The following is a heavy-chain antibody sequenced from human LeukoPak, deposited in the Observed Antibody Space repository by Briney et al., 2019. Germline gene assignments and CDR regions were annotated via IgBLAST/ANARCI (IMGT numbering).Heavy chain of an antibody. D-gene: IGHD3-22*01. Sequence: GGSLRLSCAGSGFTFSNYGMGWVRQAPGKGLEWASSISSSGGTYYADSVKGRFTISRDNSKNTLYLQTNSLRAEDTAVYYCAKRHYDSNGYCFDYWGQGTLVTVSS. V-gene: IGHV3-23*01. CDR2: ISSSGGT. CDR1: GFTFSNYG. J-gene: IGHJ4*02. CDR3: AKRHYDSNGYCFDY.